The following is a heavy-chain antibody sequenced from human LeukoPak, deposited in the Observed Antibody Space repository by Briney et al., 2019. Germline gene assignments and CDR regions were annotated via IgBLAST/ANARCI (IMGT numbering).Heavy chain of an antibody. V-gene: IGHV3-7*01. CDR1: GFIFSAYW. Sequence: GGSLRLSCVGSGFIFSAYWMAWVRQAPGKGPEWVANINEDGGEERYVDSVKGRFTISRDNSKNTLYLQMNSLRAEDTAVYYCARWASHAFDIWGQGTMVTVSS. J-gene: IGHJ3*02. CDR3: ARWASHAFDI. CDR2: INEDGGEE.